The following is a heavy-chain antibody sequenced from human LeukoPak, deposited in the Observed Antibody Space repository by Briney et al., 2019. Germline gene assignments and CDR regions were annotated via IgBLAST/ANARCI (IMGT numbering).Heavy chain of an antibody. CDR3: ARNIYGDSEGRGPFDY. Sequence: GGSLRLSCAASGFTFSDYYMSWIRQAPGEGLEWVSYISSSGSTIYYADSVKGRFTISRDNAKNSLYLQMNSLRAEDTAVYYCARNIYGDSEGRGPFDYWGQGTLVTVSS. D-gene: IGHD4-17*01. V-gene: IGHV3-11*01. CDR1: GFTFSDYY. J-gene: IGHJ4*02. CDR2: ISSSGSTI.